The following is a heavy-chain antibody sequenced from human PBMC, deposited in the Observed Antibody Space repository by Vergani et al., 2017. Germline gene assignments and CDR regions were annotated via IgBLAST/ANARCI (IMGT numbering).Heavy chain of an antibody. Sequence: QVQLQESGPGLVKPSQTLSLTFTVSGGSFSTGGQSWTWLRQSAGKGLEWIGRIYTSGATNYNPSLRSRAIMSVDAYKKQVSLKLTSVTAADTAVYYCARDGGEYDKDGLDVWGQGTKVTVTS. V-gene: IGHV4-61*02. J-gene: IGHJ3*01. CDR3: ARDGGEYDKDGLDV. CDR2: IYTSGAT. CDR1: GGSFSTGGQS. D-gene: IGHD2-21*01.